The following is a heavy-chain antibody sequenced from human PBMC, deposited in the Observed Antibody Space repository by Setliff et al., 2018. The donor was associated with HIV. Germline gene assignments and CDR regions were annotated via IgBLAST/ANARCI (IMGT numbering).Heavy chain of an antibody. CDR3: ARDLLWFGEFGIVRWFDP. J-gene: IGHJ5*02. V-gene: IGHV4-38-2*02. Sequence: PSETLCLTCTVSGYSISSGFYWGWIRQPPGKGLEWIGSIYHSGSTYYNPSVQSPVTISVDTSKNQFSLKLTSVTAADTAVYYCARDLLWFGEFGIVRWFDPWGPGALVTVSS. CDR2: IYHSGST. CDR1: GYSISSGFY. D-gene: IGHD3-10*01.